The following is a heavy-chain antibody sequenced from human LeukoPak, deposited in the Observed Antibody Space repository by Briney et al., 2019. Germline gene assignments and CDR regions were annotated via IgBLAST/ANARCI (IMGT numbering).Heavy chain of an antibody. Sequence: ASVKVSCKASGYTFTSYYMHWVRQAPGQGLEWMEIINPSGGSTSYAQKFQGRVTMTRDTSTSTVYMELSSLRSEDTAVYYCARVPYGDYSFGGNPLGSLDYWGQGTLVTVSS. CDR3: ARVPYGDYSFGGNPLGSLDY. V-gene: IGHV1-46*01. D-gene: IGHD4-17*01. CDR1: GYTFTSYY. J-gene: IGHJ4*02. CDR2: INPSGGST.